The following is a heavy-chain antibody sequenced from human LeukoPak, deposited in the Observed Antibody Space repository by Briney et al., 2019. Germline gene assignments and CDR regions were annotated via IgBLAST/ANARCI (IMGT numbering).Heavy chain of an antibody. CDR2: FDPEDGET. CDR1: GYTLTEVS. CDR3: AADKQGSVDP. Sequence: ASVKVSCKVSGYTLTEVSMYWVRQPPGKGLEWMGTFDPEDGETFYAQKFQGRVTMTEDTSTDTAYMELSSLRSEDTAVYYCAADKQGSVDPWGQGTLVTVSS. J-gene: IGHJ5*02. V-gene: IGHV1-24*01.